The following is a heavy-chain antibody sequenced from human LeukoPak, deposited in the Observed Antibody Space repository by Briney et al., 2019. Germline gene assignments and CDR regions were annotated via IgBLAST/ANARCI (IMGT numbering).Heavy chain of an antibody. V-gene: IGHV1-18*01. CDR2: ISAYNGNT. J-gene: IGHJ5*02. CDR1: GYTFTSYG. D-gene: IGHD6-19*01. CDR3: ARAARAVADNWFDP. Sequence: ASVKASCKASGYTFTSYGISWVRQAPGQGLEWMGWISAYNGNTNYAQKLQGRVTMTTDTSTSTAYMELRSLRSDDTAVYYCARAARAVADNWFDPWGQGTLVTVSS.